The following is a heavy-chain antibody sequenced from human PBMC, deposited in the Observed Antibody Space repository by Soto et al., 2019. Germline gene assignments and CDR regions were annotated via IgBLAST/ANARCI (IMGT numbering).Heavy chain of an antibody. D-gene: IGHD6-19*01. J-gene: IGHJ6*02. Sequence: ASVKVSCKASGYTFTSYGISWVRQAPGQGLEWMGWTSAYNGNTNYAQKLQGRVTMTTDTSTSTAYMELRSLRSDDTAVYYCARGYSSGWYVLDYYYYYGMDVWGQGTTVTVSS. CDR1: GYTFTSYG. CDR3: ARGYSSGWYVLDYYYYYGMDV. CDR2: TSAYNGNT. V-gene: IGHV1-18*01.